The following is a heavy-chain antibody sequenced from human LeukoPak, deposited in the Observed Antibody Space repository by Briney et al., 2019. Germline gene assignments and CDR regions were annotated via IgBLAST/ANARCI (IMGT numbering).Heavy chain of an antibody. CDR2: IIPILGIA. D-gene: IGHD3-22*01. V-gene: IGHV1-69*04. CDR1: GGTFSSYA. J-gene: IGHJ4*02. CDR3: ARAVNYYDSSGYSDY. Sequence: ASVTVSCKASGGTFSSYAISWVRQAPGQGLEWMGRIIPILGIANYAQKFQGRVTITADKSTSTAYMELSSLRSEDTAVYYCARAVNYYDSSGYSDYWGQGTLVTVSS.